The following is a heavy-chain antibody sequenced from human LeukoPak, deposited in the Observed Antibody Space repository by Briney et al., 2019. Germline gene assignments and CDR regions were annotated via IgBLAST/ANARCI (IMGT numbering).Heavy chain of an antibody. CDR2: ISCSGGSK. Sequence: GESLRLSCAASGFTFSSYAMSWIRQAPGKALEYISSISCSGGSKYYADSVNGRFTISRDNSKNTLYLQMNSLRAEDTAVYYCAKKESSSSWYDYFDYWGQGTLVTVSS. CDR1: GFTFSSYA. CDR3: AKKESSSSWYDYFDY. D-gene: IGHD6-13*01. J-gene: IGHJ4*02. V-gene: IGHV3-23*01.